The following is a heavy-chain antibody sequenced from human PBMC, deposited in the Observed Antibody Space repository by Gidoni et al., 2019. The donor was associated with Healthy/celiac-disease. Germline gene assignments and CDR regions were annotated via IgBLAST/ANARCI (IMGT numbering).Heavy chain of an antibody. CDR3: ARPYTPHVEMATTYGY. V-gene: IGHV5-51*01. CDR2: IYPGDSDT. CDR1: GYRFTSYW. Sequence: EVQLVQSGAEVKKPGGPLTISCKGSGYRFTSYWIGWVRQMPGKGLEWMGIIYPGDSDTRYSPSFQGQVTIAADKSISTAYLQWSSLKASDTAMYYCARPYTPHVEMATTYGYWGQGTLVTVSS. J-gene: IGHJ4*02. D-gene: IGHD5-12*01.